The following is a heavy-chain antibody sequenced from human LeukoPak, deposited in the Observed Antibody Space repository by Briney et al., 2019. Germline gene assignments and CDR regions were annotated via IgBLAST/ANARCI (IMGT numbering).Heavy chain of an antibody. D-gene: IGHD3-10*01. CDR2: ILYDGSNK. V-gene: IGHV3-30*18. CDR3: AKDRGVPYYYMDV. J-gene: IGHJ6*03. Sequence: GGSLRLSCAASGFTFSSYGMHWVRQAPGKGLEWVAVILYDGSNKYYADSVKGRFTISRDNSKNTLYLQMNSLRAEDTAVYYCAKDRGVPYYYMDVWGKGTTVTISS. CDR1: GFTFSSYG.